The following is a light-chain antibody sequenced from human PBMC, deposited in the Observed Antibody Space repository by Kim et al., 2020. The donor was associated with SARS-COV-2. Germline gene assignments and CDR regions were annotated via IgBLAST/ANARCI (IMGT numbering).Light chain of an antibody. J-gene: IGLJ2*01. CDR2: GKN. V-gene: IGLV3-19*01. CDR1: SLRSYY. CDR3: NSRDSSGNLV. Sequence: SSELTQDPAVSVALGQTVRITCQGDSLRSYYASWYQQKPGQAPVLVIYGKNNRPSGIPDRFSGSSSGNTASLTITGAQAEDEADYYCNSRDSSGNLVLGG.